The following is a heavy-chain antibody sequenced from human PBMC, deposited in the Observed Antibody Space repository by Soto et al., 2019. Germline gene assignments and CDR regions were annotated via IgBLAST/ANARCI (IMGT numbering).Heavy chain of an antibody. Sequence: EVQLVESGGGLVQPGGSLRLSCAASGFTFATYWMHWVRQFPGKGLEWVSRINSDGSSLIYADSVKGRFTISRDNAKHTVYLEMNSLRGEDSAVSVCARRLVDTTTHAYYSYALDVWCQGTTVTVS. CDR3: ARRLVDTTTHAYYSYALDV. CDR2: INSDGSSL. D-gene: IGHD6-19*01. CDR1: GFTFATYW. J-gene: IGHJ6*02. V-gene: IGHV3-74*01.